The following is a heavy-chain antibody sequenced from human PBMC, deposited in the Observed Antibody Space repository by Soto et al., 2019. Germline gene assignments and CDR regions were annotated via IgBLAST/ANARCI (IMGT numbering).Heavy chain of an antibody. D-gene: IGHD6-13*01. Sequence: QVQLVQSGAEVKKPGASVKVSCKASGYTFTAYYIHWVRQAPGQGLEWMGWINPNSGGTNYAQKFQGRVTMTRDSSISTAYMELSRLRSDDTAVYYCARSDILAAGTRDDAFDVWGQGIMVTVSS. CDR3: ARSDILAAGTRDDAFDV. CDR1: GYTFTAYY. V-gene: IGHV1-2*02. J-gene: IGHJ3*01. CDR2: INPNSGGT.